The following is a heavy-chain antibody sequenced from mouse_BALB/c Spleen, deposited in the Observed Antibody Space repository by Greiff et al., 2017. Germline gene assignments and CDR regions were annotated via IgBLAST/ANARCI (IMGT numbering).Heavy chain of an antibody. Sequence: DVHLVESGGGLVKPGGSLKLSCAASGFTFSDYYMYWVRQTPEKRLEWVATISDGGSYTYYPASVKGRFTISRDNAKNNLYLQMSSLKSEDTAMYYCARDGGLRYPDYWGQGTTLTVSS. CDR2: ISDGGSYT. CDR3: ARDGGLRYPDY. D-gene: IGHD1-1*01. J-gene: IGHJ2*01. V-gene: IGHV5-4*02. CDR1: GFTFSDYY.